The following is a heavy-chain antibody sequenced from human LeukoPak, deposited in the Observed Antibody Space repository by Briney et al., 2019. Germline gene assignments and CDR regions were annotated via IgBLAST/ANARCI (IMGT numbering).Heavy chain of an antibody. CDR3: AREGSGYCSGGSCYDGANWFDP. Sequence: GASVKVSCKASGYTFTGYYMHWARQAPGQGLEWMGWINPNSGGTNYAQKFQGRVTMTRDTSISTAYMELSRLRSDDTAVYYCAREGSGYCSGGSCYDGANWFDPWGQGTLVTVSS. J-gene: IGHJ5*02. V-gene: IGHV1-2*02. CDR1: GYTFTGYY. CDR2: INPNSGGT. D-gene: IGHD2-15*01.